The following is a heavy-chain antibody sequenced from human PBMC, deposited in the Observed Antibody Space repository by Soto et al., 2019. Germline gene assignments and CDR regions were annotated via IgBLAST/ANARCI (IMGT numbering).Heavy chain of an antibody. CDR2: IYYSGST. J-gene: IGHJ6*03. Sequence: SETLSLTCTVSGGSISSYYWSWIRQPPGKGLEWIGYIYYSGSTNYNPSLKSRATISVDTSKNQFSLRLSSVTAADTAVYYCASKTFSGYCSGGSCYSGPSYYYYMDVWGKGTTVTVSS. CDR3: ASKTFSGYCSGGSCYSGPSYYYYMDV. V-gene: IGHV4-59*08. CDR1: GGSISSYY. D-gene: IGHD2-15*01.